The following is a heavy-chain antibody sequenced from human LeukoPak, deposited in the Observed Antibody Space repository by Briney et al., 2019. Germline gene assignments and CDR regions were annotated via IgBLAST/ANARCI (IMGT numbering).Heavy chain of an antibody. Sequence: GGSLRLSCAASGFTFRSYEMNWVRQAPGKGLEWVSYISSSGSTIYYADSVKGRFTISRDNAKNSLDLQMSSLRGEDMAVYYCARGWYDIFDYWGEGTLVTVSS. V-gene: IGHV3-48*03. J-gene: IGHJ4*02. CDR1: GFTFRSYE. CDR2: ISSSGSTI. D-gene: IGHD3-22*01. CDR3: ARGWYDIFDY.